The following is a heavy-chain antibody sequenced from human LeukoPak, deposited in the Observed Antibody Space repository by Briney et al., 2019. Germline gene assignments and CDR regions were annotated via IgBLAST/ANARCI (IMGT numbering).Heavy chain of an antibody. CDR2: FDPEDGET. CDR3: ATPWAVRNAFDI. V-gene: IGHV1-24*01. J-gene: IGHJ3*02. D-gene: IGHD3-16*01. CDR1: GYTLTELS. Sequence: ASVKVSCKVSGYTLTELSMHWVRQAPGKGLEWMGGFDPEDGETIYAQKFQGRVTMTEDTSTDTAYMELSSLRSEDTAVYYCATPWAVRNAFDIWAKGQWSPSLQ.